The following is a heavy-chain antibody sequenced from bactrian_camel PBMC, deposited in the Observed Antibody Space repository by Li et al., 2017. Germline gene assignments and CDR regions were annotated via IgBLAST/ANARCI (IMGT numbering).Heavy chain of an antibody. J-gene: IGHJ6*01. CDR3: AADRARLGYCAAVPTMFRGY. Sequence: VQLVESGGGSVQAGESVRLSCVISGGTEDGFYVAWIRQVPGKGREGVASIYTGTDRTYYADSVKGRFAIWQDNAKATVYLEINYLRPEDTAMYYCAADRARLGYCAAVPTMFRGYWGQGTQVTVS. V-gene: IGHV3S40*01. CDR2: IYTGTDRT. CDR1: GGTEDGFY. D-gene: IGHD4*01.